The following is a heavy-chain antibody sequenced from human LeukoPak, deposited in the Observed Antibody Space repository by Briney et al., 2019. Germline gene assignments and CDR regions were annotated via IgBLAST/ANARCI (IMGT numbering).Heavy chain of an antibody. CDR2: ISSSGSTI. Sequence: GGSLRLSCAASGFTFSSYEMNWVRQAPGKGLEWVSYISSSGSTIYYADSVKGRFTISRDNAKNSLYLQMNSLRAEDTAVYYCARDISVLRYFDWLPGDDAFDIWGQGTMVTASS. D-gene: IGHD3-9*01. J-gene: IGHJ3*02. CDR3: ARDISVLRYFDWLPGDDAFDI. CDR1: GFTFSSYE. V-gene: IGHV3-48*03.